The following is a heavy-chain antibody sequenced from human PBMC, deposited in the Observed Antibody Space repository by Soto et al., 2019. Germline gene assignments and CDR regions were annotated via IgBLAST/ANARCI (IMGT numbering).Heavy chain of an antibody. D-gene: IGHD1-1*01. CDR1: GFIFHDYA. CDR3: ARDVHRNAYNSEY. J-gene: IGHJ4*02. V-gene: IGHV3-23*01. CDR2: ITSTGDRI. Sequence: GGSLRLSCAASGFIFHDYAMSWVRQAPGKGLDWVALITSTGDRIYYADFVKGRFTISRDNSKNTVHLQINSLRDEDTAVFYCARDVHRNAYNSEYWGQGTLVTVSS.